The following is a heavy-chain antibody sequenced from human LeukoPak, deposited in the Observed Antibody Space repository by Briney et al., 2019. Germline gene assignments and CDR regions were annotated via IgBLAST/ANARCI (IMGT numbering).Heavy chain of an antibody. CDR1: GFTVSSYA. J-gene: IGHJ4*02. V-gene: IGHV3-13*01. Sequence: GGSLRLSCAASGFTVSSYAMHWVRQPIGKGLEWVSALGIAGDTFYPGSVKGRFTISRENAKNSLYLQMNSLRAEDTAMYYCARQKQSHGNFDCWGQGTLATVSS. D-gene: IGHD1-26*01. CDR2: LGIAGDT. CDR3: ARQKQSHGNFDC.